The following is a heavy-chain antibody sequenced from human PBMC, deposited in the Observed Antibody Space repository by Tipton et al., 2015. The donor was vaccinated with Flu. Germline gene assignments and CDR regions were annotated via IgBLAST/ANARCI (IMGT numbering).Heavy chain of an antibody. D-gene: IGHD3-10*01. CDR2: IYHSGST. CDR1: GYSISSGFY. J-gene: IGHJ3*02. V-gene: IGHV4-38-2*02. Sequence: TLSLTCTVSGYSISSGFYWGWIRQPPGKGLEWIGNIYHSGSTFYNPSLKSRVTISVDTSKNQFSLKLSSVTAADTAVYYCARRGRRSVAFDIWGQGTMVTVSS. CDR3: ARRGRRSVAFDI.